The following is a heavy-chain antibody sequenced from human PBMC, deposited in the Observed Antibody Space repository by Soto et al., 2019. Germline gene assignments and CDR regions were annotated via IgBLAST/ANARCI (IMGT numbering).Heavy chain of an antibody. CDR1: GFSLSTTGMG. V-gene: IGHV2-5*02. Sequence: QITLKESGPTLVKPTQTLTLTCTFSGFSLSTTGMGVGWIRQPPGKALEWLVLIYWDDDKHYSPSLKNRLTVTRDTSKNQVVLTMTIMDPVDTAIYYCAHRRGTGDFDYWGQGTLVTVSS. D-gene: IGHD7-27*01. J-gene: IGHJ4*02. CDR2: IYWDDDK. CDR3: AHRRGTGDFDY.